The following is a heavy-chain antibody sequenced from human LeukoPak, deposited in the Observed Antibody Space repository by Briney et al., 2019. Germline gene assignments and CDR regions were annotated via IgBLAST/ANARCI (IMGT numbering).Heavy chain of an antibody. Sequence: SVKVSCKASGFTFTSSAMQWVRQAHGQRLEWIGWIVVGSGNTNYAQKFQEGVTITRDMSTSTAYMELSSLRSEDTAVYYCAAFQNGHPPPHYWGQGTLVTVSS. J-gene: IGHJ4*02. V-gene: IGHV1-58*02. CDR3: AAFQNGHPPPHY. D-gene: IGHD1-1*01. CDR2: IVVGSGNT. CDR1: GFTFTSSA.